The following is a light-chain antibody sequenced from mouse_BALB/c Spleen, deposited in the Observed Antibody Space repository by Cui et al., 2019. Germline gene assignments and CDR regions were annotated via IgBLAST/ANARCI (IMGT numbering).Light chain of an antibody. V-gene: IGKV8-19*01. J-gene: IGKJ5*01. CDR3: QNDYSYPLLT. Sequence: DIVMTQSPSSLTVTAGEKVTMSCKSSQSLLNSGNQKNYLTWYQQKQGQPPKLLIYWASTRESGVPDRFTGSGSGTDFTLTISSVQAEDLAVYYCQNDYSYPLLTFGAGTKLELK. CDR1: QSLLNSGNQKNY. CDR2: WAS.